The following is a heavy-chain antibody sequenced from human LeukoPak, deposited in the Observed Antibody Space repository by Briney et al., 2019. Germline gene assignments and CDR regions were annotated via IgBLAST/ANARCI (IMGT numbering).Heavy chain of an antibody. CDR3: AKQLSNWFDP. Sequence: SETLSLTCAVSGYSISSGYYWGWIRQPPGKGLEWIATIYHSGSTYYNPSLKSRVTMSVDTSKNQFSLKLSSVTAADTAVYYCAKQLSNWFDPWGQGTLVTVSS. D-gene: IGHD6-13*01. CDR2: IYHSGST. CDR1: GYSISSGYY. V-gene: IGHV4-38-2*01. J-gene: IGHJ5*02.